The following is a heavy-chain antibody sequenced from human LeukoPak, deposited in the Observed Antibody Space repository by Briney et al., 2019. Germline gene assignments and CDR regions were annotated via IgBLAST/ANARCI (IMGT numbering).Heavy chain of an antibody. V-gene: IGHV1-8*01. CDR1: GYTFTSYD. J-gene: IGHJ5*02. D-gene: IGHD2-2*01. Sequence: GASVKVSCKASGYTFTSYDINWVRQATGQGLKWMGWMNPNSGNTGYAQKFQGRVTMTRNTSISTAYMELSSLRSEDTAVYYCARGAGYCSSTSCYDWFDPWGQGTLVTVSS. CDR3: ARGAGYCSSTSCYDWFDP. CDR2: MNPNSGNT.